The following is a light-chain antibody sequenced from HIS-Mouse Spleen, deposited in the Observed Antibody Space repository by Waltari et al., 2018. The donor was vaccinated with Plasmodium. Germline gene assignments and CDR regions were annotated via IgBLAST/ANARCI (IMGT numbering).Light chain of an antibody. J-gene: IGLJ2*01. V-gene: IGLV2-8*01. CDR1: RSDVGGYNY. CDR3: SSYAGSNNLV. Sequence: QSALTQPPSASGSPGPSVTISCTGTRSDVGGYNYFSWYQQHPGKAPKLMIYEVSKRPSGVPDRFSGSKSGNTASLTVSGLQAEDEADYYCSSYAGSNNLVFGGGTKLTVL. CDR2: EVS.